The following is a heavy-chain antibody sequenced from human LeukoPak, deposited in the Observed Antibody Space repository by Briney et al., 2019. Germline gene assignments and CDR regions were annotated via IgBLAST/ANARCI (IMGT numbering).Heavy chain of an antibody. CDR2: ISSSSSYI. V-gene: IGHV3-21*01. D-gene: IGHD2-15*01. CDR3: ARAGYCSGGSCYFDY. J-gene: IGHJ4*02. Sequence: KPGGSLRLSCAASGFTFSSYSMNWVRQAPGKGLEWVSSISSSSSYIYYADSVKGRFTISRDNAKNSLYLQMNSLRAQDTAVYYCARAGYCSGGSCYFDYWGQGTPVTVSS. CDR1: GFTFSSYS.